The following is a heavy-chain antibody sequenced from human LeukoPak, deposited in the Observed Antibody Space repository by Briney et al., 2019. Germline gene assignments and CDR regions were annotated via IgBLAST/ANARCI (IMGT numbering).Heavy chain of an antibody. CDR1: GGSISSGGYS. V-gene: IGHV4-30-2*01. D-gene: IGHD3-22*01. CDR2: IYHSGST. Sequence: SQTLSLTCAVSGGSISSGGYSWSWIRQPPGKGLEWIGYIYHSGSTYYNPSLKSRVTISVDRSKNQFSLKLSSVTAADTAVYYCARDGYYYDSSGYYSNWFDPWGQGTLVTVSS. J-gene: IGHJ5*02. CDR3: ARDGYYYDSSGYYSNWFDP.